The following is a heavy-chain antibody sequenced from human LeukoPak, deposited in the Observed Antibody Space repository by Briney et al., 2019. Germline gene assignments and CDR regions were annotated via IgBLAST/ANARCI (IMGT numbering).Heavy chain of an antibody. Sequence: PSETLSLTCTVSGGSISSSSYYWGWIRQPPGKGLEWTGSIYYSGSTYYNPSLKSRVTISVDTSKNQFPLKLSSVTAADTAVYYCARWFIVATITDDAFDIWGQGTMVTVSS. CDR2: IYYSGST. V-gene: IGHV4-39*06. D-gene: IGHD5-12*01. J-gene: IGHJ3*02. CDR3: ARWFIVATITDDAFDI. CDR1: GGSISSSSYY.